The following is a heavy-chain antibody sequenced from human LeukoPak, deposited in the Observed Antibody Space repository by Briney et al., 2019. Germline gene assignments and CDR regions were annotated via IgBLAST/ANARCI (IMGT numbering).Heavy chain of an antibody. CDR1: GYTFSRYG. D-gene: IGHD1-7*01. J-gene: IGHJ3*02. CDR2: ITAYDDNT. V-gene: IGHV1-18*01. Sequence: GSVRVSCKASGYTFSRYGITWVRQAPGQGLEWMGWITAYDDNTNFAQNFQARVTMTTDTSTNTAYMELRSLRSDDTAVYYCARQSFIAGDNWNYVLNGDDALDIWGQGTMVTVSS. CDR3: ARQSFIAGDNWNYVLNGDDALDI.